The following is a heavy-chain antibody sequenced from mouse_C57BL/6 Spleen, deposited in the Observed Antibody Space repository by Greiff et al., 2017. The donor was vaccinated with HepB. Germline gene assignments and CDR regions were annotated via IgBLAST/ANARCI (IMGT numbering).Heavy chain of an antibody. J-gene: IGHJ4*01. V-gene: IGHV5-16*01. CDR3: AREGPYDYDAYYAMDY. Sequence: EVKLMESEGGLVQPGSSMKLSCTASGFTFSDYYMAWVRQVPEKGLEWVANINYDGSSTYYLDSLKSRFIISRDNAKNILYLQMSSLKSEDTATYYCAREGPYDYDAYYAMDYWGQGTSVTVSS. CDR2: INYDGSST. D-gene: IGHD2-4*01. CDR1: GFTFSDYY.